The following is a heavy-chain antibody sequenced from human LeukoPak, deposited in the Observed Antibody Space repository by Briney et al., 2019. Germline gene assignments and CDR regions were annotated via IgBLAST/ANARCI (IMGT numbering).Heavy chain of an antibody. D-gene: IGHD1-1*01. Sequence: PGGSLRLSCAASGFTFSRYDMHRVRQTTGTGLEWVSGMGTAGATFYPDSVKGRFTISRDNAKNSLYLPMNSLRAEDTAVYYCASGGCNWNDDYYYMDVWGKGTTVTVSS. CDR3: ASGGCNWNDDYYYMDV. CDR1: GFTFSRYD. V-gene: IGHV3-13*01. CDR2: MGTAGAT. J-gene: IGHJ6*03.